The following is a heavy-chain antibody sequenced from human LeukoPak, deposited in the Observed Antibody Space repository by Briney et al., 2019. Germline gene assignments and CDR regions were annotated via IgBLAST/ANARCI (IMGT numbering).Heavy chain of an antibody. Sequence: GGSLRLSCVASGLTFSDHYIDWVRQAPGKGLEWVGRSRDRANSYTTEYATSVEGRFTISRDDSKKSLYLQMNSLKTEDTAVYYCANFFGNNFGFWGQGTLVTVSS. D-gene: IGHD5-24*01. CDR3: ANFFGNNFGF. CDR2: SRDRANSYTT. CDR1: GLTFSDHY. J-gene: IGHJ4*02. V-gene: IGHV3-72*01.